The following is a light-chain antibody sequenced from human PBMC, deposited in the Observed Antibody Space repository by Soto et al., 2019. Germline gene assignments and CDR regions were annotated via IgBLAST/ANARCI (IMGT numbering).Light chain of an antibody. J-gene: IGLJ1*01. V-gene: IGLV2-14*03. CDR1: SSDVGAFNY. CDR3: CSYTSTSTYV. Sequence: QSALTQPASVSGSPGQSITISCTGASSDVGAFNYVSWYQQHPGKAPKLMIFDVSNRPSGVSNRFSGSKSGNTASLTISGLQAADEADYYCCSYTSTSTYVFGTGTKLTVL. CDR2: DVS.